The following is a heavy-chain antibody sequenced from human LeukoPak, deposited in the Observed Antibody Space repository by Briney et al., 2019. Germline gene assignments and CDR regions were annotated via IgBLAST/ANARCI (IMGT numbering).Heavy chain of an antibody. CDR3: ATDRTVTTVSIAFDV. D-gene: IGHD4-17*01. CDR1: GYTLTELS. J-gene: IGHJ3*01. V-gene: IGHV1-24*01. Sequence: ASVKVSCKVSGYTLTELSMHWVRQAPGKGLEWMGGFDPEDGETIYAQRFQGRVTMTEDTSTDTAYMELSSLRSEDTAVYYCATDRTVTTVSIAFDVWGQGTMVTVSS. CDR2: FDPEDGET.